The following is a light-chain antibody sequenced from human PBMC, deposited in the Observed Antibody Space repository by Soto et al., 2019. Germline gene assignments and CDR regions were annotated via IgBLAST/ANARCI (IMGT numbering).Light chain of an antibody. CDR3: LQDYNYPPT. CDR1: QGIRND. J-gene: IGKJ1*01. V-gene: IGKV1-6*01. CDR2: AAS. Sequence: AVQMTQSPSSLSASVGDRVTITCRASQGIRNDLGWYQQKPGKAPKLLIYAASSLQSGVPPRFSGSGSGTDFTLTITSLQPEDFATYYCLQDYNYPPTFGQGTKVDI.